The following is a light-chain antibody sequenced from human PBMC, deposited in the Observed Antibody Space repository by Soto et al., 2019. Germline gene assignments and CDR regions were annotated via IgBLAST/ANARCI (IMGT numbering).Light chain of an antibody. CDR3: QQYVSLPIT. V-gene: IGKV3-20*01. CDR2: GAS. Sequence: LSLSPGERATLSCRASQSVATNLAWYQQKPGQPPRLLIYGASTRATGIPDRFSGSGSGTDFTLTINRVAPEDFAVYYCQQYVSLPITFGQGTRLEIK. J-gene: IGKJ5*01. CDR1: QSVATN.